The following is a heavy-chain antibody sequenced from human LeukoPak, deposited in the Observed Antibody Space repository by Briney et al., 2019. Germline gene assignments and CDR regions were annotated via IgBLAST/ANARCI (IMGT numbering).Heavy chain of an antibody. D-gene: IGHD5-18*01. CDR1: AFTFRSYA. V-gene: IGHV3-23*01. Sequence: GGSLRLSCAASAFTFRSYAMIWVRQAPGKGLEWVSGISGSGGSTYYSDSAKGRSTISRDNSNNTLYLQMNSLRAEDTAVYYCAKGAASRGYTYVANWGQGTLVTVSS. CDR2: ISGSGGST. CDR3: AKGAASRGYTYVAN. J-gene: IGHJ4*02.